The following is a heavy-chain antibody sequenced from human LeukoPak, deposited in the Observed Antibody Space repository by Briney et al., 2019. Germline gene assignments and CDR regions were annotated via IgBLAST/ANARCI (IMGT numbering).Heavy chain of an antibody. V-gene: IGHV3-30*04. CDR2: ISYDGSNK. J-gene: IGHJ4*02. D-gene: IGHD3-10*01. CDR1: GSIFSSYA. Sequence: GGSLRLSCAASGSIFSSYAMHWVRKAPGKGLEWVAVISYDGSNKYYADSVKGRFTISRDNSKNTLYLQMNSLRAEDTAVYYCASVMVRGVGIDYWGQGTLVTVSS. CDR3: ASVMVRGVGIDY.